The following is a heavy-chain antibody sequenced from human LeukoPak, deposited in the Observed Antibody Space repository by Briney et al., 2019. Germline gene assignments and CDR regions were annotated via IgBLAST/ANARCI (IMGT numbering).Heavy chain of an antibody. J-gene: IGHJ5*02. Sequence: PGGSPRLSCAASGFIFSSYWMSWVRQAPGKGLEWVANIYQAGSEEYYVDSVKGRFTISRDNAKNSLFLQMNSLRAEDTDVYFCARVVVAVTNRFDPWGQGTLVSVSS. D-gene: IGHD2-15*01. V-gene: IGHV3-7*05. CDR2: IYQAGSEE. CDR3: ARVVVAVTNRFDP. CDR1: GFIFSSYW.